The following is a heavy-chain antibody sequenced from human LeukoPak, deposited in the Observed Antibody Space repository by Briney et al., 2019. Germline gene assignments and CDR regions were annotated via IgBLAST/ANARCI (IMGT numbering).Heavy chain of an antibody. V-gene: IGHV3-21*01. J-gene: IGHJ4*02. D-gene: IGHD3-10*01. CDR3: ARDCWDYGSGTYCGIDY. CDR2: ISSGSSYI. CDR1: GFTFSSYS. Sequence: PGGSLRLSCAASGFTFSSYSMNWVRQAPGKGQEWVSSISSGSSYIYYADSVKGRFTISRDNAKNSLYLQMNSLRAEDTAVYYCARDCWDYGSGTYCGIDYWGQGTLVTVSS.